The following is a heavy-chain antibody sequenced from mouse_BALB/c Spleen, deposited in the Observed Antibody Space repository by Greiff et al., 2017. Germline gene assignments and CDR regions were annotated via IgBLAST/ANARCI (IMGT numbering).Heavy chain of an antibody. J-gene: IGHJ3*01. CDR1: GFNIKDTY. D-gene: IGHD1-2*01. V-gene: IGHV14-3*02. CDR3: ARGLRLRGFAY. CDR2: IDPANGNT. Sequence: VQLQQSGAELVKPGASVKLSCTASGFNIKDTYMHWVKQRPEQGLEWIGRIDPANGNTKYDPKFQGKATITADTSSNTAYLQLSSLTSEDTAVYYCARGLRLRGFAYWGQGTLVTVSA.